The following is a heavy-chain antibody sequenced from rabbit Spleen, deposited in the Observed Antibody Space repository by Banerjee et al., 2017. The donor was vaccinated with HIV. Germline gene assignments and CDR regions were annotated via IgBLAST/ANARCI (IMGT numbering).Heavy chain of an antibody. CDR2: IYAAKGST. V-gene: IGHV1S7*01. CDR1: GIDFTNYY. CDR3: VRDRADIGGDYGPYYFDF. D-gene: IGHD2-1*01. Sequence: QLTETGGGLVQPGGSLTLSCKASGIDFTNYYITWVRQAPGKGLEWIGIIYAAKGSTDYASWVNGRFTISSDNAQSTVDLKLNSLTAADTATYFCVRDRADIGGDYGPYYFDFWGPGTLVTVS. J-gene: IGHJ4*01.